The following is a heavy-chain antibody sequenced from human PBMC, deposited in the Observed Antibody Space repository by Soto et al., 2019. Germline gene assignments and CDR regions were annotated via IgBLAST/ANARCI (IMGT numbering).Heavy chain of an antibody. V-gene: IGHV3-30*04. CDR2: ISFDASEK. CDR3: ARDLGGYVHLWDKSNY. J-gene: IGHJ1*01. Sequence: QVQLVESGGGVVQPGASLTLSCAASGFRFSGFGMHWVRQAPGKGLEWVAVISFDASEKFYVDSVKGRFSISRDDSHSTDFLQMNSLRREDTGVYYCARDLGGYVHLWDKSNYWGQGALVNVS. D-gene: IGHD5-12*01. CDR1: GFRFSGFG.